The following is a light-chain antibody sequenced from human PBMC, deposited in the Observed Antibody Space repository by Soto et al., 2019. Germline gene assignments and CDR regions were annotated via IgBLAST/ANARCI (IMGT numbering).Light chain of an antibody. Sequence: EIVLTQSPDTLSLSPGERATLSCRASQSVGSSYLAWYQQKPAQAPRLLIFAASSRATGIPDRVSGSGSGTDFTLTISRLEPEDSAVYYCQQYGSLYTFGQGTKLEIK. J-gene: IGKJ2*01. CDR2: AAS. CDR1: QSVGSSY. V-gene: IGKV3-20*01. CDR3: QQYGSLYT.